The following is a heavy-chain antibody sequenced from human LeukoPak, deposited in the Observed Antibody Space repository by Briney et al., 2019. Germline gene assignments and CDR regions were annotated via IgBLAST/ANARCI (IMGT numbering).Heavy chain of an antibody. V-gene: IGHV3-9*01. J-gene: IGHJ3*02. CDR1: GFTFDDYA. Sequence: GGSLRLSCAASGFTFDDYAMHWVRQAPGKGLEGVSGISWNSGSIGYADSVRGRFTISRDNAKNSLYLQMNSLRAEDTAVYYCAKEFIPESSGFDAFDIWGQGTMVTVSS. CDR2: ISWNSGSI. D-gene: IGHD3-22*01. CDR3: AKEFIPESSGFDAFDI.